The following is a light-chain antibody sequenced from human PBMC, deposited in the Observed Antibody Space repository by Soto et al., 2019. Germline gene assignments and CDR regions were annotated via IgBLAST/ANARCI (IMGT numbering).Light chain of an antibody. V-gene: IGKV2-30*01. J-gene: IGKJ1*01. Sequence: DVVMTQSPLSLPVTLGQPASISCRSSQSLLYSDGNTYLSWFQQRPGQSPRRLIYKVSIRDSGVPDRFSGSGSGTDFTLKITRVAAEDVGVYYCMQGTSWPPRTFGQGTKVEIK. CDR2: KVS. CDR1: QSLLYSDGNTY. CDR3: MQGTSWPPRT.